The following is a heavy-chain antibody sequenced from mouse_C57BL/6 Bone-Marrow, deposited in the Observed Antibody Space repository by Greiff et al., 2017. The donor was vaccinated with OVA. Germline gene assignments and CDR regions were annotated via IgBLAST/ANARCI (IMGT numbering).Heavy chain of an antibody. J-gene: IGHJ1*03. CDR3: AKRRDWYFEV. CDR2: IWSGGST. V-gene: IGHV2-4*01. Sequence: VQVVESGPGLVQPSQSLSITCTVSGFSLTSYGVHWVRQPPGKGLEWLGVIWSGGSTDYNAAFISRLSISKDNSKSQVFFKMNSLQADDTAIYYCAKRRDWYFEVWGTGTTVTVSS. CDR1: GFSLTSYG.